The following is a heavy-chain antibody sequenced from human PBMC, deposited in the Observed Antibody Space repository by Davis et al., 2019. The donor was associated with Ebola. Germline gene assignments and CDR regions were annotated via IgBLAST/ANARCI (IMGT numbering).Heavy chain of an antibody. CDR1: GYSFTGYW. V-gene: IGHV5-10-1*01. CDR3: ARRVGGNWYDY. J-gene: IGHJ5*01. CDR2: IDPSDSYT. Sequence: PGGSLRLSCKGSGYSFTGYWISWVRQMPGKGLEWMGRIDPSDSYTNYSPSFQGHVTISTDKSISTAYLQWSSLKASDTAVYYCARRVGGNWYDYWGQGTLVTVSS.